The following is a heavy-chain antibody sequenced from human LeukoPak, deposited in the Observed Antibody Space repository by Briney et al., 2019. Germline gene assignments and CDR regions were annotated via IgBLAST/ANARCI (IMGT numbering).Heavy chain of an antibody. J-gene: IGHJ4*02. CDR3: ARAHGSGGDYFDY. CDR1: GGSISSGAYF. CDR2: IYYSGTT. V-gene: IGHV4-31*03. D-gene: IGHD5-12*01. Sequence: SETLSLTCTVSGGSISSGAYFWSWTRQHPGKGLEWIGFIYYSGTTYYNPSLKSRLTLSKDTSKNHFSLTLSSVTAADTAVYYCARAHGSGGDYFDYWGQGTLDTVSS.